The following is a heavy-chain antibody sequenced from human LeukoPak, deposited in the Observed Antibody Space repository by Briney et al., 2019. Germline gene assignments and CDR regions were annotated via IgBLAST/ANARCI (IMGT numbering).Heavy chain of an antibody. J-gene: IGHJ6*03. CDR3: ARSYGSGRRHYMDV. Sequence: VKPSETLSLTCTVSGGSISSYYWSWIRQPPGKGLEWIGYIYYSGSTNYNPSLKSRVTISVDTSKNQFSLKLSSVTAADTAVYYCARSYGSGRRHYMDVWGKGTTVTISS. V-gene: IGHV4-59*01. D-gene: IGHD3-10*01. CDR1: GGSISSYY. CDR2: IYYSGST.